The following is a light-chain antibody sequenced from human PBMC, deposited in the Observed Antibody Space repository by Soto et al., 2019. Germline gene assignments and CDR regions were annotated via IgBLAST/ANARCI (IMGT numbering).Light chain of an antibody. Sequence: DIQMTQYPSSLSASVGDRVTITCRASESIARHLNWYQQKPGKAPKLLIYAASSLHNGVPSRFRGGGSGTDFTLTISNLQPEDVATYYCQQTYSTLSITFGQGTRLEIK. CDR2: AAS. CDR1: ESIARH. V-gene: IGKV1-39*01. J-gene: IGKJ5*01. CDR3: QQTYSTLSIT.